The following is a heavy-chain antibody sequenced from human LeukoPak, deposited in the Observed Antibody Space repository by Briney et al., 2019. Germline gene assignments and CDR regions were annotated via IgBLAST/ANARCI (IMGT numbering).Heavy chain of an antibody. Sequence: GESLKISCRVSGYAFASYWIGWVRQVPGKGLEWMGIIYPDDSDTKYSPSFQGQVTISADKSINTAYLQWSSLKASDTAMYFCARRSSGSYVFDFWGRGTLVTVSS. V-gene: IGHV5-51*01. CDR3: ARRSSGSYVFDF. J-gene: IGHJ2*01. CDR1: GYAFASYW. D-gene: IGHD1-26*01. CDR2: IYPDDSDT.